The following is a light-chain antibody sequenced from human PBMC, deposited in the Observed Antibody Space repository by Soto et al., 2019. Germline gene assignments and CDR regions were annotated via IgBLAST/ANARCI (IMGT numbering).Light chain of an antibody. CDR1: QSVSSY. CDR2: DAS. Sequence: EIVLTQSPATLSLSPGERATLSCRASQSVSSYLAWYQQKPGQAPRLLIYDASNRATGIPARFSGSGSGTDFTLTISSLEPEDFAVYYCQQRSNCPPWTFGQGTKVESK. V-gene: IGKV3-11*01. CDR3: QQRSNCPPWT. J-gene: IGKJ1*01.